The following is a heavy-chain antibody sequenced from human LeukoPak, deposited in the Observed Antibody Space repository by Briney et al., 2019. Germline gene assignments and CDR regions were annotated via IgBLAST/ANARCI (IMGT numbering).Heavy chain of an antibody. CDR2: VSNSGVST. D-gene: IGHD1-1*01. CDR1: RFPFSTYA. CDR3: AKDWNPSPNWFGP. J-gene: IGHJ5*02. V-gene: IGHV3-23*01. Sequence: GGSLRLSCAASRFPFSTYAMNWVRQAPGKGLEWISGVSNSGVSTNYAASVKGRFTISRDNSKNMLYLQMNGLRAEDTAVYYCAKDWNPSPNWFGPWGQGTLVIVSS.